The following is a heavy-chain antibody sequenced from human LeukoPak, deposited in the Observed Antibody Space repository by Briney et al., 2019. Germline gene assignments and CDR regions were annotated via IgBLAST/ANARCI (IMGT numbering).Heavy chain of an antibody. CDR2: IYPRDGST. CDR3: ARDQEGFDY. CDR1: GYTFTSNY. J-gene: IGHJ4*02. V-gene: IGHV1-46*01. Sequence: ASVKVSCKASGYTFTSNYIHWERQAPGQGLEWMGMIYPRDGSTSYAQKFQGRVTVTRDTSTSTVHMELSGLRSEDTAVYYCARDQEGFDYWGQGTLVTVSS.